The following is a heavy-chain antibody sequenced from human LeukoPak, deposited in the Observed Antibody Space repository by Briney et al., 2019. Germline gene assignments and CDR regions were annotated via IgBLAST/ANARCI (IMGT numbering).Heavy chain of an antibody. CDR1: GYTFTTYG. Sequence: ASVKVSCKASGYTFTTYGISWVRQAPGQGLERMGWINPNSGGTNYAQNFQGTVTMTRDTSTSTAYMELSRLRSDDTAVYYCARRLGAGTTLGYWGQGTLVTVSS. J-gene: IGHJ4*02. CDR2: INPNSGGT. V-gene: IGHV1-2*02. CDR3: ARRLGAGTTLGY. D-gene: IGHD1-1*01.